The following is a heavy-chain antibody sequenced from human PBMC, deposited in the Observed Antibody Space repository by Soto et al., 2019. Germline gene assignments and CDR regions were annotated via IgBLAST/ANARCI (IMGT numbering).Heavy chain of an antibody. Sequence: PWGPLRLSCISSGFTFRQYTMNWVRQAPGRGPEWVSSSRGSGGSTFYAESVKGRFTISRDNSKNTLYLQMNSLRAEDTAVYYCAKDRPYYDRSGYYYDPFDIWGQATIVT. D-gene: IGHD3-22*01. CDR1: GFTFRQYT. V-gene: IGHV3-23*01. CDR3: AKDRPYYDRSGYYYDPFDI. J-gene: IGHJ3*02. CDR2: SRGSGGST.